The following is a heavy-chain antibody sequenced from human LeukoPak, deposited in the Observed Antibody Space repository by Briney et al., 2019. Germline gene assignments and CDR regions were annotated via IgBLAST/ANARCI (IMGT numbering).Heavy chain of an antibody. V-gene: IGHV3-23*01. CDR2: IFPSGGEI. CDR3: AKVIRASISVIVVVKASFDY. D-gene: IGHD3-22*01. J-gene: IGHJ4*02. Sequence: GGSLRLSCAASGFTFSTFAMIWVRQPPGKGLEWVSSIFPSGGEIHYADSVRGRFTISRDNSKSTLSLQMNSLRAEDTAVYYCAKVIRASISVIVVVKASFDYWGQGSLVTVSS. CDR1: GFTFSTFA.